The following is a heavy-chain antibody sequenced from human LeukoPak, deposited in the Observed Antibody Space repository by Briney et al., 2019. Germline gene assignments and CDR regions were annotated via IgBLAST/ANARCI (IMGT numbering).Heavy chain of an antibody. CDR2: IYSGGST. CDR3: ARDTAHDAFDI. CDR1: GXTVSSNY. V-gene: IGHV3-53*01. Sequence: GGSLRLSCAASGXTVSSNYMSWVRQAPGKGLEWVSVIYSGGSTYYADSVKGRFTISRDNSKNTLFLQMNSLKAEDTAVYYCARDTAHDAFDIWGQGTMVTVSS. D-gene: IGHD5-18*01. J-gene: IGHJ3*02.